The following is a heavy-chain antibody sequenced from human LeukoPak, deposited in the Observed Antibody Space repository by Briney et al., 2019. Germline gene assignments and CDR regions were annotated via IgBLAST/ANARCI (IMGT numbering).Heavy chain of an antibody. CDR1: GGTFSSYA. V-gene: IGHV1-69*04. J-gene: IGHJ6*02. Sequence: GSSVKVSCKASGGTFSSYAISWVRQAPGQGLEWMGRIIPILGIANYAQKFQGRVTITADKSTSTAYMELSSLRSEDTAVYYCARAACSGGSCYSNPFSYYYYGMDVWGQGTTVTVSS. CDR2: IIPILGIA. D-gene: IGHD2-15*01. CDR3: ARAACSGGSCYSNPFSYYYYGMDV.